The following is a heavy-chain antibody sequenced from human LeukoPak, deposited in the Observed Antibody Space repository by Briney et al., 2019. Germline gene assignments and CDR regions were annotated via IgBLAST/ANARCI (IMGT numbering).Heavy chain of an antibody. CDR3: AKDRGSSGWLY. D-gene: IGHD6-19*01. J-gene: IGHJ4*02. V-gene: IGHV3-23*01. CDR1: GLTFWNSA. Sequence: GSLRLSCAAPGLTFWNSAMSWVRQAPGKGLEWVSAISSSGVGTYYADSVKGRFTISRDNSKNTLYLQMNSLRAEGTAVYYCAKDRGSSGWLYWGQGTLVTVSS. CDR2: ISSSGVGT.